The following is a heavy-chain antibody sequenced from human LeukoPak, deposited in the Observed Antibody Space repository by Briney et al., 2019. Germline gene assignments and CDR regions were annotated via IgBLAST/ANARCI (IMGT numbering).Heavy chain of an antibody. J-gene: IGHJ6*04. CDR2: INHSGST. CDR1: GGSFSGYY. V-gene: IGHV4-34*01. D-gene: IGHD3-3*01. CDR3: ARGPFWSGYLV. Sequence: SETLSLTCAVYGGSFSGYYWSWIRQPPGKGLEWIGEINHSGSTNYNPSLKSRVTISVDTSKNQFSLKLSSVTAADTAVYYCARGPFWSGYLVWGKGTTVTVSS.